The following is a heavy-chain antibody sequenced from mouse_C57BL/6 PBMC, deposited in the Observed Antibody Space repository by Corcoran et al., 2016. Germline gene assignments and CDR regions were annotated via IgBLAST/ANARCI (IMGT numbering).Heavy chain of an antibody. D-gene: IGHD3-2*02. CDR3: ARHQLRLLYYYAMDY. CDR1: GYTFTTYG. CDR2: INTYSGVP. V-gene: IGHV9-3*01. Sequence: QIQLVQSGPELKKPGETVKISCKASGYTFTTYGMSWLKQATGKGLKWMGWINTYSGVPTYADDFKGRFAFSLETSASTAYLQINNLKNEDTATYFCARHQLRLLYYYAMDYWGQGTSVPVSS. J-gene: IGHJ4*01.